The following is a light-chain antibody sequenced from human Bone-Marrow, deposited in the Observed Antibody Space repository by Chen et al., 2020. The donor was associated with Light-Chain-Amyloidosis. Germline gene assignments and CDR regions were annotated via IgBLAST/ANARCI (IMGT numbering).Light chain of an antibody. J-gene: IGLJ2*01. CDR1: DSNIGTHT. Sequence: QSALTQPPSASGTPGQRVTISCSGSDSNIGTHTVYWYQQVPGTTPKLLIYRNDQRPSGVPDRFCGSGCGTSASLGISGLRSEDEADYYCATWDHGLNVGLFGGGTKLTVL. CDR3: ATWDHGLNVGL. V-gene: IGLV1-47*01. CDR2: RND.